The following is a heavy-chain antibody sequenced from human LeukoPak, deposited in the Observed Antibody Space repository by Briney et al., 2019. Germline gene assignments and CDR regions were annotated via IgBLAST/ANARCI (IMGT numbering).Heavy chain of an antibody. D-gene: IGHD1-26*01. J-gene: IGHJ4*02. V-gene: IGHV1-2*02. Sequence: ASVKVSCKASGYTSTGYYMHWVRHAPGQGLEWMGWVKPNSGGTKYAQKLQGRVTMTRDTPISTAYRELSRLRSDDTAVYHCARWELLRTGDGYWGQGTLVTVSS. CDR1: GYTSTGYY. CDR2: VKPNSGGT. CDR3: ARWELLRTGDGY.